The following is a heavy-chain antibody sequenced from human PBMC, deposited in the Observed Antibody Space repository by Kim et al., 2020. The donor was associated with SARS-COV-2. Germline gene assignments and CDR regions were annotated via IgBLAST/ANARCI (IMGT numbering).Heavy chain of an antibody. V-gene: IGHV1-18*01. D-gene: IGHD3-9*01. CDR3: ARVLRYFDYRINYFDY. Sequence: KIQGRVTMTPDKSTSTAYMALRSLRSDDTAVYYCARVLRYFDYRINYFDYWGQGTLVTVSS. J-gene: IGHJ4*02.